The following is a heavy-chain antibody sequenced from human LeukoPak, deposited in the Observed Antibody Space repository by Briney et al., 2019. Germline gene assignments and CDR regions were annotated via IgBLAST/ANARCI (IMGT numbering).Heavy chain of an antibody. CDR1: GGSISSSNW. CDR3: ARISNWFDP. Sequence: NSSETLSLTCTVSGGSISSSNWWSWVRQPPGKGLEWIGEIFHSGTGNYNPSLKSRVTISVDKSNNQFSLRLTSVTAADTAVYYCARISNWFDPWGQGTLVTVSS. V-gene: IGHV4-4*02. J-gene: IGHJ5*02. CDR2: IFHSGTG.